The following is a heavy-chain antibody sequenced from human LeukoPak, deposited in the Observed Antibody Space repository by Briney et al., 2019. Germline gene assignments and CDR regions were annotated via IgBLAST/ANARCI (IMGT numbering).Heavy chain of an antibody. CDR1: GGSISSYY. CDR3: ARYSGYDWRGYYFDY. V-gene: IGHV4-59*01. CDR2: IYYSGST. D-gene: IGHD5-12*01. J-gene: IGHJ4*02. Sequence: ETLSPTCTVSGGSISSYYWSWIRQPPGKGLEWIGYIYYSGSTNYNPSLKSRVTISVDTSKNQFSLKLSSVTAADTAVYYCARYSGYDWRGYYFDYWGQGTLVTVSS.